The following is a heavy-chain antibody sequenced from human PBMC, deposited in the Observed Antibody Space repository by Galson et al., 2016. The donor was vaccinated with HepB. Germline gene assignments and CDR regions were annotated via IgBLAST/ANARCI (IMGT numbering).Heavy chain of an antibody. J-gene: IGHJ6*02. CDR2: ISGRGGST. D-gene: IGHD6-6*01. CDR1: GFTFSSYA. Sequence: SLRLSCAASGFTFSSYAMTWVRQAPGKGLEWVSAISGRGGSTYYADSVKGRFTISRDNSRNTLYLHMNSLGAEDTAVYYCAKVGGPEYSSSRIHYYYYAMDVWGQGTTVTVSS. V-gene: IGHV3-23*01. CDR3: AKVGGPEYSSSRIHYYYYAMDV.